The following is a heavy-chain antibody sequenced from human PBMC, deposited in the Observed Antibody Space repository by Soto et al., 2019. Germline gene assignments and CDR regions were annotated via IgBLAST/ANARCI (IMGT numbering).Heavy chain of an antibody. J-gene: IGHJ4*02. CDR3: AKDPGERAGSPNY. V-gene: IGHV3-11*01. Sequence: LRLSCVASGFTFSDYYMSWVRQAPGKGLEWVSYIHSSGTTLYYADSVKGRFTISRDNAKNSLYLQMNSLRAEDTAVYYCAKDPGERAGSPNYWGQGTLVTVSS. CDR2: IHSSGTTL. D-gene: IGHD3-10*01. CDR1: GFTFSDYY.